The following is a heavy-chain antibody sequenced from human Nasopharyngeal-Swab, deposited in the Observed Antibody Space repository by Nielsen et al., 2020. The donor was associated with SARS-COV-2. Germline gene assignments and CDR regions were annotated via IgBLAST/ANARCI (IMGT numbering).Heavy chain of an antibody. V-gene: IGHV1-69*04. Sequence: WVRQAPGQGLEWMGKIFPLDRVGNPAQNLQGRATLTADKATSTAYWELRNLRSDDTAVYYCAREWAGLHYFDYWGQGTPVTVSS. CDR2: IFPLDRVG. CDR3: AREWAGLHYFDY. J-gene: IGHJ4*02. D-gene: IGHD3/OR15-3a*01.